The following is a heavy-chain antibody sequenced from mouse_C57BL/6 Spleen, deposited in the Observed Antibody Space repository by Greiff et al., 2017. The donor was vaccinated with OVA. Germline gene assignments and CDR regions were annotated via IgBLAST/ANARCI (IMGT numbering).Heavy chain of an antibody. CDR3: ATPYDGYSAWFAY. CDR1: GYTFTDYN. V-gene: IGHV1-22*01. J-gene: IGHJ3*01. CDR2: INPNNGGT. Sequence: EVQLQQSGPELVKPGASVKMSCKASGYTFTDYNMHWVKQSHGKSLEWIGYINPNNGGTSYNQKFKGKATLTVNKSSSTAYMELRSLTSEDSAVYYCATPYDGYSAWFAYWGQGTLVTVSA. D-gene: IGHD2-3*01.